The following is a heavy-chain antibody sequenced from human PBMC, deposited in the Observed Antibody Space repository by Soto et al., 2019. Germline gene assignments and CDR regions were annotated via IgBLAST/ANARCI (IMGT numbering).Heavy chain of an antibody. V-gene: IGHV4-34*01. CDR1: GGSFSGDY. Sequence: PSETLSLTCAVYGGSFSGDYWSWIRQPPGKGLEWIGEINHSGSTNYNPSLKSRVTISVDTSKNQFSLKLSSVTAADTAVYYCARGPITKRITMVRGVLGSFWYDPWGQGTQVTVSS. CDR3: ARGPITKRITMVRGVLGSFWYDP. J-gene: IGHJ5*02. D-gene: IGHD3-10*01. CDR2: INHSGST.